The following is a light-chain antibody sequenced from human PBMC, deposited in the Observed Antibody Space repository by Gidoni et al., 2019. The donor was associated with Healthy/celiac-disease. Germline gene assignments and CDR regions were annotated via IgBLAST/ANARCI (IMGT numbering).Light chain of an antibody. CDR1: QDISNY. Sequence: DIHMPQSPSSLSASVGDRVTITCHASQDISNYLNWYQQKPGKAPKLLIYDASNLETGVPSRFSGSGSGTDFTCTISSLQPEDIATYYCQQYDNLPRTFGQGTKLEIK. V-gene: IGKV1-33*01. CDR3: QQYDNLPRT. J-gene: IGKJ2*01. CDR2: DAS.